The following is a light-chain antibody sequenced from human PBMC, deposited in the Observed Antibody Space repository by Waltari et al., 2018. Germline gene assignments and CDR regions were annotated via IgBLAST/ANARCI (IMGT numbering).Light chain of an antibody. V-gene: IGKV3-20*01. CDR1: QSVTSSH. J-gene: IGKJ1*01. CDR2: GAS. Sequence: ETVLTQSPGTLSLSPGVSATLSCRASQSVTSSHLAWYQQKPGQAPRLLIYGASSMATGIPDRFSGSGSGTDFTLTITRLEPEDFAVYYCQQYGNSPRTFGQGTEVEIK. CDR3: QQYGNSPRT.